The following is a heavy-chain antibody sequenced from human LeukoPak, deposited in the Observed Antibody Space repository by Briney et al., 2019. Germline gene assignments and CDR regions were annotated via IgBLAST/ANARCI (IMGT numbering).Heavy chain of an antibody. CDR1: GGSISSYY. V-gene: IGHV4-59*01. CDR2: IYYSGST. D-gene: IGHD6-13*01. J-gene: IGHJ2*01. Sequence: ETLSLTCTVSGGSISSYYWSWIRQPPGKGLEWIGYIYYSGSTNYNPSLKSRVTISVDTSKNQFSLKLSSVTAADTAVYYCARVYYSNSYDYWYFDLWGRGTLVTVSS. CDR3: ARVYYSNSYDYWYFDL.